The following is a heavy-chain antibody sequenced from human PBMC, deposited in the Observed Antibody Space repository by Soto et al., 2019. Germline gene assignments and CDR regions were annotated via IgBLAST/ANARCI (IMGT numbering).Heavy chain of an antibody. D-gene: IGHD1-26*01. CDR1: GFTFSSYS. J-gene: IGHJ4*02. Sequence: HPGGSLRLSCAASGFTFSSYSMNWVRQAPGKGLEWVAVISYDGSNKYYADSVKGRFTISRDNSKNTLYLQMNSLRAEDTAVYYCAKDHRELLPLYYFDYWGQGTLVTVSS. CDR3: AKDHRELLPLYYFDY. V-gene: IGHV3-30*18. CDR2: ISYDGSNK.